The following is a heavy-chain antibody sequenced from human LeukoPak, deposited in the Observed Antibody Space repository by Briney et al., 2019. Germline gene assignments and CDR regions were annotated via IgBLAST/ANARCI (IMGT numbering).Heavy chain of an antibody. Sequence: GGSLRLSCAASGFTFSSYSMNWVRQAPGKGLEWVSYISSSSTTIYYADSVKGRFTISRDNAKNSLFLQMNSLRAEDTAVYYCATYSGYDRIFDYWGQGTLVTVSS. J-gene: IGHJ4*02. D-gene: IGHD5-12*01. CDR1: GFTFSSYS. CDR3: ATYSGYDRIFDY. V-gene: IGHV3-48*01. CDR2: ISSSSTTI.